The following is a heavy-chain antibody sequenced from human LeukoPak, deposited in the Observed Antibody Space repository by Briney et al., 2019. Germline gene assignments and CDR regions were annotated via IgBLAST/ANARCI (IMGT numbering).Heavy chain of an antibody. CDR3: ARGMWELDY. J-gene: IGHJ4*02. CDR2: IYYSGNT. V-gene: IGHV4-38-2*02. CDR1: GYSINSGHY. Sequence: PSETLSLTCTVSGYSINSGHYWGWIRPPPGKWLEWIGSIYYSGNTYYNPTLKSRITISVDTSKNQFSLNLTSVTAADAAVYYCARGMWELDYWGQGTLVTVSS. D-gene: IGHD1-26*01.